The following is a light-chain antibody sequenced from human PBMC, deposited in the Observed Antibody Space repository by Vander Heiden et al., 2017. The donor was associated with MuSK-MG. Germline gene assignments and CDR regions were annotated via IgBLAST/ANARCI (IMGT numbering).Light chain of an antibody. J-gene: IGKJ4*01. CDR2: GAS. V-gene: IGKV3-15*01. CDR1: QSVSNN. Sequence: EIVMTQSPDTLSVSPGERATLSCRASQSVSNNLGWYQQKPGQAPRLLIYGASTRAIGIPARFSGSGSGTEFTLTISSLQSEDLAVYYWQQDSEFLTFGGGTKVEIK. CDR3: QQDSEFLT.